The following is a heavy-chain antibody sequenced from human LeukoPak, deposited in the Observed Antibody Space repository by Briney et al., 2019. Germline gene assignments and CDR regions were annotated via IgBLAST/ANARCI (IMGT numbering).Heavy chain of an antibody. D-gene: IGHD1-14*01. V-gene: IGHV3-74*01. Sequence: PWGVLRLSCAASGFTFSSYWMHWVRQAPGKGLVWVSRINSDGSSTNYADSVKGRFTISRDDAKNTLYLQMNRLRAEDTAVYYCARVRYCDYWGQGTLVTVSS. CDR2: INSDGSST. CDR3: ARVRYCDY. J-gene: IGHJ4*02. CDR1: GFTFSSYW.